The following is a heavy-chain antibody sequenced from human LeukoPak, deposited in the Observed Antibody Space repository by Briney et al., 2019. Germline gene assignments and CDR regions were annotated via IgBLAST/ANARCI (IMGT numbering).Heavy chain of an antibody. Sequence: PGRSLSLYCAGSGFTFDDYAMRRLRPAPGKGREWVSALSGSGGSTYYADSVKGRFTITRDNSKNTLYLQMNSLRAEDTAVYYCAKGMTTVTTDAFDIWGQGTMVTVSS. D-gene: IGHD4-17*01. CDR3: AKGMTTVTTDAFDI. CDR1: GFTFDDYA. V-gene: IGHV3-23*01. J-gene: IGHJ3*02. CDR2: LSGSGGST.